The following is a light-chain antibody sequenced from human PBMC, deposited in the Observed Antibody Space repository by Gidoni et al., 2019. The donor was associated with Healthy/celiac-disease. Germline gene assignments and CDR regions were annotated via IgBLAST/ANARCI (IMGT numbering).Light chain of an antibody. Sequence: DIVMTQPPDSLAVSLGARSTNNCKPSQSGLYSSNNKNYLAWYQQKPGQPPKLLIYWASTRETGVPDRFSGSGSGTDFTLTISSLQAEDLAVYYCQQYYSTPPTFGQGTKVEIK. CDR3: QQYYSTPPT. CDR2: WAS. CDR1: QSGLYSSNNKNY. V-gene: IGKV4-1*01. J-gene: IGKJ1*01.